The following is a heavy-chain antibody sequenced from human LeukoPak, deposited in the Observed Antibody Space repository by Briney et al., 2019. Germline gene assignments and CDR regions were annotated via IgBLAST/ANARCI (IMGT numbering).Heavy chain of an antibody. D-gene: IGHD2-21*02. CDR1: GFTFSSYD. J-gene: IGHJ3*02. CDR2: IGTAGEI. Sequence: GGSLRLSCAAAGFTFSSYDIHWVRQATGKGLEGVSGIGTAGEIYYPGSVKGRFTISRDNSRNTLYLQMNSLRVEDTAIYYCAKTCGGDCSDAFDIWGQGTMVTVSS. CDR3: AKTCGGDCSDAFDI. V-gene: IGHV3-13*01.